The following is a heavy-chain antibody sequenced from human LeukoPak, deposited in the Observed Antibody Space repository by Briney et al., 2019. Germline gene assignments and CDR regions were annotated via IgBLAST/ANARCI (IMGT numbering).Heavy chain of an antibody. Sequence: PSETLSLTCTVSGGSISSYYWSWIRQPPGKGLEWIGYIYYSGSTNYNPSLKSRVTISVDTSKNQFSLKLSSVTAADTAVYYRARLTASYPGIAVAAYYFDYWGQGTLVTVSS. CDR3: ARLTASYPGIAVAAYYFDY. J-gene: IGHJ4*02. V-gene: IGHV4-59*01. CDR2: IYYSGST. CDR1: GGSISSYY. D-gene: IGHD6-19*01.